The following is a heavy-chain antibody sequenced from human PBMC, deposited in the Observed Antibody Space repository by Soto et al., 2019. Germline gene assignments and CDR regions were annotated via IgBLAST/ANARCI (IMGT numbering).Heavy chain of an antibody. V-gene: IGHV1-69*01. CDR2: LIPVLGTT. Sequence: QLQLVQSGAEVKKPGSSVKVSCKASGGTLSTYAVTWVRQAPGQGLEWMGGLIPVLGTTTYAPKFQDRITITADESTNTAYLEVNGLRSVDSAVYYCARVGTPLVTAGWFDPWGQGTLVTVSS. D-gene: IGHD2-21*02. CDR3: ARVGTPLVTAGWFDP. J-gene: IGHJ5*02. CDR1: GGTLSTYA.